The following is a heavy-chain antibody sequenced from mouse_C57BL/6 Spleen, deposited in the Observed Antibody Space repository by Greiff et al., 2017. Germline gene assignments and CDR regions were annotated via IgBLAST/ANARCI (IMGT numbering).Heavy chain of an antibody. D-gene: IGHD2-12*01. CDR1: GYAFSSYW. CDR3: ARSYYSPMDY. V-gene: IGHV1-80*01. J-gene: IGHJ4*01. CDR2: IYPGDGDT. Sequence: QVHVKQSGAELVKPGASVKISCKASGYAFSSYWMNWVKQRPGKGLEWIGQIYPGDGDTNYNGKFKGKATLTADKSSSTAYMQLSSLTSEDSAVYFCARSYYSPMDYWGQGTSVTVSS.